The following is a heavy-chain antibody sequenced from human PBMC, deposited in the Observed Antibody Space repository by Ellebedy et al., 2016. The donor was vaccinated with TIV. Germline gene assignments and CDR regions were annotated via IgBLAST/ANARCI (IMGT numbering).Heavy chain of an antibody. CDR1: GGTFSTYA. V-gene: IGHV3-30-3*01. J-gene: IGHJ4*02. CDR3: ARDLSIFGVVRPDDY. Sequence: SXKASGGTFSTYAMHWVRQAPGKGLECVAVISYDGSIKYYADSVKGRFTISRDTSKNTLYLQMNSLRAEDAAVYYCARDLSIFGVVRPDDYWGQGTLVTVSS. CDR2: ISYDGSIK. D-gene: IGHD3-3*01.